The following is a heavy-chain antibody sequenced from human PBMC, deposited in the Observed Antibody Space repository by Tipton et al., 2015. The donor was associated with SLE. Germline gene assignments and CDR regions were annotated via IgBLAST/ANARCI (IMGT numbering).Heavy chain of an antibody. CDR2: IIPILGIA. J-gene: IGHJ1*01. Sequence: QSGAEVKKPGSSVKVSCKASGGTFSSYTISWVRQAPGQGLEWMGRIIPILGIANYAQKFQGRVTITADKSTSTAYMELASLRSEDTAVYYCARVGGSYYGKGYFQHWGQGTLVTVSS. CDR1: GGTFSSYT. V-gene: IGHV1-69*02. D-gene: IGHD1-26*01. CDR3: ARVGGSYYGKGYFQH.